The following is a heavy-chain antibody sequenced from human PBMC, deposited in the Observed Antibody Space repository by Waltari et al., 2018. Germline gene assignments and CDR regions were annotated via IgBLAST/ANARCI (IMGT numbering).Heavy chain of an antibody. CDR3: ARRAAITAAGPTYYMDV. D-gene: IGHD6-13*01. V-gene: IGHV4-38-2*01. CDR2: IYHSGST. CDR1: GYSISSGYY. Sequence: QMQLQESGPGLVKPSETLSLTCAVSGYSISSGYYWGWIRQPPGKGLEWMGNIYHSGSTHYNPSLKSRVTISVDTSKNQFSLKLSSVTAADTAVYYCARRAAITAAGPTYYMDVWGKGTTVTVSS. J-gene: IGHJ6*03.